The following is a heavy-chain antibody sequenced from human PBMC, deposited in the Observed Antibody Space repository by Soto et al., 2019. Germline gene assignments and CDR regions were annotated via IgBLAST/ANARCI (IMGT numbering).Heavy chain of an antibody. CDR1: GYTFTSYA. J-gene: IGHJ4*02. CDR3: TTDPVTMIVVVPSSG. CDR2: INAGNGNT. D-gene: IGHD3-22*01. V-gene: IGHV1-3*01. Sequence: ASVEVSCKASGYTFTSYAIHWVRQAPGQRLEWMGWINAGNGNTKYSQKFQGRVTITRDTSASTAYMELNSLKTEDTAVYYCTTDPVTMIVVVPSSGWGQGTLVTVSS.